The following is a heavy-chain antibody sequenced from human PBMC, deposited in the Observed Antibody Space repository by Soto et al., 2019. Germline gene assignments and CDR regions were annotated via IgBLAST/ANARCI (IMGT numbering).Heavy chain of an antibody. J-gene: IGHJ3*02. CDR1: GFAFNAYA. V-gene: IGHV3-23*01. CDR2: VAGDGSGI. Sequence: PGGSLRLSCAASGFAFNAYAVSWVRQAPGKGLEFVADVAGDGSGIHYTASVQGRFTISRDNAKNTLYLQMNSLRAEDTAVYYCAKALRGDYIWGSYRYTLHDAFDIWGQGTMITL. D-gene: IGHD3-16*02. CDR3: AKALRGDYIWGSYRYTLHDAFDI.